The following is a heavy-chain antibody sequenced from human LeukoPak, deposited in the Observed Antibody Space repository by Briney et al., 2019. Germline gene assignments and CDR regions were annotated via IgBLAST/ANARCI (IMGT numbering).Heavy chain of an antibody. Sequence: PSETLSLTCAVYGGSFSGYYLSWIRQPPGKGLEWIGEINHSGSTNYNPSLKSRVTISVDTSKNQFSLKLSSVTAADTAVYYCARALGSPTADAFDIWGQGTMVTVSS. V-gene: IGHV4-34*01. CDR3: ARALGSPTADAFDI. J-gene: IGHJ3*02. D-gene: IGHD1-1*01. CDR1: GGSFSGYY. CDR2: INHSGST.